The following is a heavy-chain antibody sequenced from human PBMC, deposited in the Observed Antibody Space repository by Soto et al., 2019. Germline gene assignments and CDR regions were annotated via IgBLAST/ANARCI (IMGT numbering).Heavy chain of an antibody. D-gene: IGHD3-3*01. Sequence: PXESLKISWKCSGYSFTTYWIGLVLQMPGKGLEWMAIIYPGDSDTRVSPSFRGRVTISVDKSIRTAYLQWSSLKASDTAMYYCATQTNIWSGYYQYYFDFWGQGTLVTVPS. CDR2: IYPGDSDT. J-gene: IGHJ4*02. CDR3: ATQTNIWSGYYQYYFDF. V-gene: IGHV5-51*01. CDR1: GYSFTTYW.